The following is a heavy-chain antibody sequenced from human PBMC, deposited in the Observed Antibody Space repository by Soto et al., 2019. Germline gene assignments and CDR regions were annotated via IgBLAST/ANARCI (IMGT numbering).Heavy chain of an antibody. Sequence: ASVKVSCKASGYTFTGYYMHWVRQAPGQGLEWMGWINPNSGGTNYAQKFQGRVTMTRDTSISTAYMELSRLRSDDTAVYYCASPLYSGSYSDFDYWGQGTLVTVSS. D-gene: IGHD1-26*01. V-gene: IGHV1-2*02. J-gene: IGHJ4*02. CDR2: INPNSGGT. CDR3: ASPLYSGSYSDFDY. CDR1: GYTFTGYY.